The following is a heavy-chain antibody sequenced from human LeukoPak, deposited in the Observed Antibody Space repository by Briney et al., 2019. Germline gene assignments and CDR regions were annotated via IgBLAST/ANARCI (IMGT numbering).Heavy chain of an antibody. CDR3: ARVVVYYDFWSGLEASYYYMDV. CDR2: IYYSGST. CDR1: GGSISSSSYY. V-gene: IGHV4-39*01. Sequence: SETLSLTCTVSGGSISSSSYYWGWIRQPPGKGLEWIGSIYYSGSTYYNPSLKSRVTISVDTSKNQFSLKLSSVTAADTAVYYCARVVVYYDFWSGLEASYYYMDVWGKGTTVTVSS. D-gene: IGHD3-3*01. J-gene: IGHJ6*03.